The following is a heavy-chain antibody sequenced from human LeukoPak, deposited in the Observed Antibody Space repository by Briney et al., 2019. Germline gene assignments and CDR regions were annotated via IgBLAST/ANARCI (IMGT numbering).Heavy chain of an antibody. CDR2: INWNGSST. J-gene: IGHJ4*02. D-gene: IGHD2-2*01. V-gene: IGHV3-20*04. CDR3: ARVGNIVVVPAASYYFDY. Sequence: PGGSLRLSCAASGFTFDDYGMSWVRQAPGKGLEWVSGINWNGSSTGYADSVKGRFTISRDNAKNSLYLQMNSLRAEDTALYYCARVGNIVVVPAASYYFDYWGQGTLVTVSS. CDR1: GFTFDDYG.